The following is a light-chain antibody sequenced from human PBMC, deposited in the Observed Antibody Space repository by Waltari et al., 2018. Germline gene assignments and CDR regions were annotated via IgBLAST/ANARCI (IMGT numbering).Light chain of an antibody. J-gene: IGKJ4*01. V-gene: IGKV3D-7*01. CDR3: QQDYNLPLT. CDR2: GAS. CDR1: QSVSSSY. Sequence: EIVMTHSPSTLYLSPEERATLSCRASQSVSSSYLSWYQQKPGQAPRLLIYGASTRATGIPARFSGSGSGTDFTLTISSLQPEDFAVYYCQQDYNLPLTFGGGTKVEIK.